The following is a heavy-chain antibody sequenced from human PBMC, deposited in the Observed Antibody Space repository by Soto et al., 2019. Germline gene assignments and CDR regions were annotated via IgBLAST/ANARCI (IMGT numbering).Heavy chain of an antibody. CDR3: ARDRGYYDSSGYYSRLYGMDV. J-gene: IGHJ6*02. V-gene: IGHV3-53*01. Sequence: QPGGSLRLSCAASGFTVSSNYMSWVRQAPGKGLEWVSVIYSGGSTYYADSVKGRFTISRDNSKNTLYLQMNSLRAEDTAVYYCARDRGYYDSSGYYSRLYGMDVWGQGTTVTVSS. CDR2: IYSGGST. CDR1: GFTVSSNY. D-gene: IGHD3-22*01.